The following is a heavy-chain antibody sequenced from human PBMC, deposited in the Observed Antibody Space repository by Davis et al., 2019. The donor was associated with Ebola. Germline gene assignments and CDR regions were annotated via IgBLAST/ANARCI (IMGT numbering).Heavy chain of an antibody. CDR1: GGSFSGYY. CDR3: VRGPSTKGFDY. J-gene: IGHJ4*02. V-gene: IGHV4-34*01. Sequence: SETLSLTCAVYGGSFSGYYWSWIRQPPGKGLEWIGEINHSGSTNYNPSLKSRVTISVDTSKNQFSLKLSSVTAADTAVYYCVRGPSTKGFDYWGQGTLVTVSS. D-gene: IGHD2-2*01. CDR2: INHSGST.